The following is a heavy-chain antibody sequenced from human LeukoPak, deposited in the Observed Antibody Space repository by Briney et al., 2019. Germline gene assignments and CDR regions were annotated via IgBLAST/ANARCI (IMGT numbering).Heavy chain of an antibody. CDR3: AKDAQRGFDYSNSLEY. V-gene: IGHV3-33*06. CDR1: GFTFSHYG. CDR2: IRSDGSNI. J-gene: IGHJ4*02. Sequence: GRSLRLSCAASGFTFSHYGMHWVRQAPGRGLEWVAFIRSDGSNIFYADSVKGRFTISRDNSQNTVDLHMNILRAEDTAVYYCAKDAQRGFDYSNSLEYWGQGTLVTVSS. D-gene: IGHD4-11*01.